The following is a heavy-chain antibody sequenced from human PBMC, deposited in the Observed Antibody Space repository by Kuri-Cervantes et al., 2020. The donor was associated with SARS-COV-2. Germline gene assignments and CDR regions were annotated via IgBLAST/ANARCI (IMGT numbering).Heavy chain of an antibody. J-gene: IGHJ3*02. V-gene: IGHV1-18*01. CDR3: AREVAVGVFDI. D-gene: IGHD2-15*01. CDR2: ISTYDGST. CDR1: GYNFPDYG. Sequence: ASVKVSCKASGYNFPDYGISWVRQAPGQGLEWMGWISTYDGSTKYAQKFQGRVTMTKDTSTSTVYMEMKSLRSDDTAFYYCAREVAVGVFDIWGQGTMVTVSS.